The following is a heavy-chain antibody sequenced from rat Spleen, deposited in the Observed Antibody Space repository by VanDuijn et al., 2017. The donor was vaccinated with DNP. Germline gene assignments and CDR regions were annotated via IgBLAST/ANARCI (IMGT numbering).Heavy chain of an antibody. Sequence: EVQLVESGGGLVQPGRSLKLSCAASGFTFSNYYMAWVRQAPTKGLEWVASISTGGGSTYYPDSVKGRFTISRDNAKNTLYLQMNSLRSEDTATYFCARGSGTYYWYFDFWGPGTMVTVSS. V-gene: IGHV5-25*01. D-gene: IGHD5-1*01. CDR3: ARGSGTYYWYFDF. J-gene: IGHJ1*01. CDR2: ISTGGGST. CDR1: GFTFSNYY.